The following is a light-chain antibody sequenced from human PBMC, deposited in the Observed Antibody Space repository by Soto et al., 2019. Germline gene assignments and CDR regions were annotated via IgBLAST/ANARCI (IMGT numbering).Light chain of an antibody. CDR3: SSYTSSSTSVV. Sequence: QSALTQPRSVSGSPGQSVTISCTGTSSDVGGYNHVSWYQQHPGKAPKVIIYDVINRPSGVSNRFSGSKSGNTASLTISGLQAEDEADYYCSSYTSSSTSVVFGGGTKVTVL. CDR1: SSDVGGYNH. J-gene: IGLJ2*01. V-gene: IGLV2-14*03. CDR2: DVI.